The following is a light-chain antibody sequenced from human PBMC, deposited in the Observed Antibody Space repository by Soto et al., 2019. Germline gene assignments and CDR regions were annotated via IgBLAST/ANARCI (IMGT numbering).Light chain of an antibody. CDR2: YDD. CDR1: SSNIGRNA. CDR3: AAWDDSLNGPV. J-gene: IGLJ2*01. V-gene: IGLV1-36*01. Sequence: QPVLTQPPSVSEAPRQRVTISCSGSSSNIGRNAVTWYQQLPGKAPKLLIYYDDLLPSGVSDRFSGSKSGTSASLAISVLQSEDEADYYCAAWDDSLNGPVFGGGTKLTVL.